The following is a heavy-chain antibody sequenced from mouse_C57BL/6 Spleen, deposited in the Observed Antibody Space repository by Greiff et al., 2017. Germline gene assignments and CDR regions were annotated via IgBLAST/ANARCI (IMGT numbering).Heavy chain of an antibody. CDR3: ARSITTSDY. V-gene: IGHV1-50*01. Sequence: QVQLQQPGAELVKPGASVKLSCKASGYTFTSYWMQWVKQRPGQGLEWIGEIDPSDSYTNYNQKFKGQATLTVDTSSSTAYMQLSSLTSEDSAVYYCARSITTSDYWGQGTTLTVSS. CDR2: IDPSDSYT. CDR1: GYTFTSYW. D-gene: IGHD1-2*01. J-gene: IGHJ2*01.